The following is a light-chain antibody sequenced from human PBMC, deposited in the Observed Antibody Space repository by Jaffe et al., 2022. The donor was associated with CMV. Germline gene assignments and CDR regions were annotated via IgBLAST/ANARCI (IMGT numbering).Light chain of an antibody. CDR2: WAS. V-gene: IGKV4-1*01. Sequence: DIVMTQSPDSLAVSLGERATINCKSSQSVLYSSNNKNYLAWYQQKPGQPPKLLIDWASTRESGVPDRFSGSGSGTDFTLTISSLQAEDVAVYYCQQYYSFPPTFGQGTKVEI. CDR1: QSVLYSSNNKNY. CDR3: QQYYSFPPT. J-gene: IGKJ1*01.